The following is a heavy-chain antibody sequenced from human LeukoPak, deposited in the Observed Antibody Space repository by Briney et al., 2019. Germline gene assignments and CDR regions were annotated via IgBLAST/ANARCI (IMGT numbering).Heavy chain of an antibody. CDR2: IWYGGSNK. J-gene: IGHJ2*01. Sequence: PGGSLRLSCAASGFTFSSYGMHWVRQAPGKGLEWVAVIWYGGSNKYYADSVKGRFTISRDNSKNTLYLQMNSLRAEDTAVYYCAKDTGYYYGSGNWYFDLWGRGTLVTVSS. CDR3: AKDTGYYYGSGNWYFDL. V-gene: IGHV3-33*06. D-gene: IGHD3-10*01. CDR1: GFTFSSYG.